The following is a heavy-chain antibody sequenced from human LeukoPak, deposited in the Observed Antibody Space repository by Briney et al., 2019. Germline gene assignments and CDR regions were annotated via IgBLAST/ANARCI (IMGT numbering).Heavy chain of an antibody. D-gene: IGHD2-15*01. CDR2: MNPNSGNT. CDR3: ARRHGRCSDGSCYYPDY. V-gene: IGHV1-8*01. Sequence: ASVTVSCKASVYTFINYYINWVRQAPGQGLEWMGWMNPNSGNTGYAQKFQGRVTMTRNSSITTAYMELSSLRSGDTAVYYCARRHGRCSDGSCYYPDYWGQGNLGTVSS. J-gene: IGHJ4*02. CDR1: VYTFINYY.